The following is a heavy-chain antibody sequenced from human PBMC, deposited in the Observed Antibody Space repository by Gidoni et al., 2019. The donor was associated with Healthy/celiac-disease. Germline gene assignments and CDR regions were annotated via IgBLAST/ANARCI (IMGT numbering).Heavy chain of an antibody. Sequence: QLQLQESGPGLVKPSETLSLTCTVSGGSISSSSYYWGWIRQPPGKGLEWIGSIYYSGSTYYNPSLKSRVTISVDTSKNQFSLKLSSVTAADTAVYYCASFSRQWLPDFDYWGQGTLVTVSS. CDR1: GGSISSSSYY. CDR2: IYYSGST. CDR3: ASFSRQWLPDFDY. V-gene: IGHV4-39*01. J-gene: IGHJ4*02. D-gene: IGHD6-19*01.